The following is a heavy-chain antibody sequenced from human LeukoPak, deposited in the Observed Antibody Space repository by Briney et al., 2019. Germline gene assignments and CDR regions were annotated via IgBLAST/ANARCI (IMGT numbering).Heavy chain of an antibody. CDR1: ENTFTGHY. CDR3: ARGRVFFHYYMDV. D-gene: IGHD2/OR15-2a*01. V-gene: IGHV1-2*02. CDR2: INPNSGGT. Sequence: ASVKVSCKASENTFTGHYVHWVRQAPGQGLEWMGWINPNSGGTNYAQKFQGRVTMTRDTSISTAYMELSRLRSDDTAVYYCARGRVFFHYYMDVWGKGTTVTVSS. J-gene: IGHJ6*03.